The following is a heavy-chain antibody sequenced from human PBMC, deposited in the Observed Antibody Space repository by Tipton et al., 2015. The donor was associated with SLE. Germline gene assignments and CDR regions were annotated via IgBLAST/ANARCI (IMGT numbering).Heavy chain of an antibody. D-gene: IGHD7-27*01. V-gene: IGHV4-59*08. CDR3: ARHAWGSNWYFDL. CDR1: DDGSISSYY. Sequence: TLSLTCTVPDDGSISSYYWNWIRQPPGKGLEWIGYISFGGGSYYNPSLKSRVTISLDTSKHQFSLRLNSVSAADTAVYYCARHAWGSNWYFDLWGRGTLVTVSA. CDR2: ISFGGGS. J-gene: IGHJ2*01.